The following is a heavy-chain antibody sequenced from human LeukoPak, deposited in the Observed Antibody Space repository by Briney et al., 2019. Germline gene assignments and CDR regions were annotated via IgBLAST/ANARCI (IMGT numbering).Heavy chain of an antibody. CDR1: GFTFSSYA. CDR3: ASGYYSSTSCLYYYYYGMDV. V-gene: IGHV3-23*01. J-gene: IGHJ6*02. D-gene: IGHD2-2*01. Sequence: GGSLRLSCAASGFTFSSYAMSWVCQAPGEGLGWVSAIRGSGGSTYYTDSVKGRFTISRDNSNNTLYLQMNSLRAEDTAVYYCASGYYSSTSCLYYYYYGMDVWGQGTTVTVSS. CDR2: IRGSGGST.